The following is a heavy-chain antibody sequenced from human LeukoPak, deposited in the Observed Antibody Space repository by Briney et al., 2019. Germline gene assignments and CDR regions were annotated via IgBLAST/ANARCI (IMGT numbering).Heavy chain of an antibody. CDR3: AKDPYYDILTGYGDY. Sequence: GGSLRLSCAASGFTFSSYAMSWVRQAPGKGLEWVSAISGSGGSTYYADSVKGRFTISRGNSKNTLYLQMNSLRAEDTAVYYCAKDPYYDILTGYGDYWGQGTLVTVSS. J-gene: IGHJ4*02. CDR2: ISGSGGST. CDR1: GFTFSSYA. V-gene: IGHV3-23*01. D-gene: IGHD3-9*01.